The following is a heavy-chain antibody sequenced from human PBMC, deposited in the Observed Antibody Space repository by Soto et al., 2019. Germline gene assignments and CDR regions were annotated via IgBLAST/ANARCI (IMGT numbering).Heavy chain of an antibody. D-gene: IGHD2-21*01. CDR2: ITTSSAYI. V-gene: IGHV3-21*01. Sequence: EVQLVESGGGLVKPGGSLRLSCAASGFTFNTYDMNWVRQAPGKGLEWVSSITTSSAYIYYADSLKGRITISRDNAKNSLLLQKNSLRAEDTAVYYCVSSGTARLLRHSWFDTWGQGTLVTVSS. CDR3: VSSGTARLLRHSWFDT. CDR1: GFTFNTYD. J-gene: IGHJ5*02.